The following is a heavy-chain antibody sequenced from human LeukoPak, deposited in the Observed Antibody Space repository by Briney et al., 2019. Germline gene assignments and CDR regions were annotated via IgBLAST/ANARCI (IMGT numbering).Heavy chain of an antibody. J-gene: IGHJ4*02. V-gene: IGHV3-21*06. D-gene: IGHD5-18*01. CDR3: ARDPTADTAMAFGGDFDY. Sequence: GGSLRLSCAASGFTFSSYSMNWVRQAPGKGLEWVSSISSSSTYISYADSVKGRFTISRDNAKNLLFLQMNSLRAEDTAVYFCARDPTADTAMAFGGDFDYWGQGTLVTVSS. CDR2: ISSSSTYI. CDR1: GFTFSSYS.